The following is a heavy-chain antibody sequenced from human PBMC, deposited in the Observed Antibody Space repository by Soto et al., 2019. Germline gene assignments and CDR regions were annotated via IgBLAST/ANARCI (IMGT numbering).Heavy chain of an antibody. CDR1: GGTFSSYA. D-gene: IGHD3-10*01. V-gene: IGHV1-69*13. CDR3: ARAVLLLVRGVINWFDP. J-gene: IGHJ5*02. Sequence: SVKVSCKASGGTFSSYAISWVRQAPGQGLEWMGGIIPIFGTANYAQKFQGRVTITADESTSTAYMELSSLRSEDMAVYYCARAVLLLVRGVINWFDPWGQGTLVTVSS. CDR2: IIPIFGTA.